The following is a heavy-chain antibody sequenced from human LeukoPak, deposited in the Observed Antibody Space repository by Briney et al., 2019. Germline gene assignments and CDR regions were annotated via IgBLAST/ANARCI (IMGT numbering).Heavy chain of an antibody. J-gene: IGHJ5*02. CDR3: ARVSCSSTSCYEGNSWFDP. Sequence: ASVKVSCKASGYTFTSYAMNWVRQAPGQGLEWMGWINTNTGNPTYAQGFTGRFVFSLDTSVSTAYLQISSLKAEDTAVYYCARVSCSSTSCYEGNSWFDPWGQGTLVTVSS. V-gene: IGHV7-4-1*02. CDR2: INTNTGNP. D-gene: IGHD2-2*01. CDR1: GYTFTSYA.